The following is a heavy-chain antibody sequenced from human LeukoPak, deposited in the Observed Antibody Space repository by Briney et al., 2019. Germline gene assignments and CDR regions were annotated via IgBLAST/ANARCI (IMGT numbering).Heavy chain of an antibody. J-gene: IGHJ4*02. Sequence: GGSLRLSCAASGFTFSDYYMSWIRQAPGKGLEWVSYISSSGSTMYYADSVKGRFTISRDNAKNSLYLQMNSLRAEHTAVYYRARDRNGGNSGEFDYWGQGTLVTVSS. V-gene: IGHV3-11*01. CDR3: ARDRNGGNSGEFDY. D-gene: IGHD4-23*01. CDR1: GFTFSDYY. CDR2: ISSSGSTM.